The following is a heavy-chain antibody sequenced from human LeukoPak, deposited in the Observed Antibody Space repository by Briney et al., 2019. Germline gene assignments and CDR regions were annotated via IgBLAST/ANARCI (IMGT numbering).Heavy chain of an antibody. J-gene: IGHJ4*02. CDR3: ARVIGSYGDSAY. CDR1: GFTFSSYA. D-gene: IGHD4-17*01. Sequence: GGSLRLSCAASGFTFSSYAMGWVRQAPGKGLEWVSAISGSGGSSYYADSVKGRFTISRDNAQNSLYLQMDSLRDEDTAVYYCARVIGSYGDSAYWGQGTLVTVSS. CDR2: ISGSGGSS. V-gene: IGHV3-23*01.